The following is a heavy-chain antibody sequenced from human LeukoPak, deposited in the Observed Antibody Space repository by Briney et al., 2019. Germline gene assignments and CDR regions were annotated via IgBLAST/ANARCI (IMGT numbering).Heavy chain of an antibody. J-gene: IGHJ4*02. Sequence: GGSLRLSCAASGFTSSSYAMSWVRQAPGKGLEWVSAISGSGGSTYYADSVKGRFTISRDNSKNTLYLQMNSLRAEDTAVYYCAKVVAVAGYLDYWGQGTLVTVSS. CDR1: GFTSSSYA. V-gene: IGHV3-23*01. CDR2: ISGSGGST. CDR3: AKVVAVAGYLDY. D-gene: IGHD6-19*01.